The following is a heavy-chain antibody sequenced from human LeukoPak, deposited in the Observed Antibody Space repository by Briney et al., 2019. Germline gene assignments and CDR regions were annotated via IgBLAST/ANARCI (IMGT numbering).Heavy chain of an antibody. V-gene: IGHV3-21*01. Sequence: GGSLRLSCAASGFTFSSYSMNWVRQAPGKGLEWVSSISSSSSYIYYADSVKGRFTISRDNAKNSLYLQMNSLRAEDTAVYYCARDRVAGLSKGNYWGQGTLVTVSS. CDR3: ARDRVAGLSKGNY. D-gene: IGHD6-13*01. J-gene: IGHJ4*02. CDR1: GFTFSSYS. CDR2: ISSSSSYI.